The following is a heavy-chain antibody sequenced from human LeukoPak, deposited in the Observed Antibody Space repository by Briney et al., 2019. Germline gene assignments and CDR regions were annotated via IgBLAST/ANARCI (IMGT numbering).Heavy chain of an antibody. CDR3: ARGYYYCSSTSCYTAFYYYMDV. CDR1: GFTFSDYY. CDR2: ISSSGSTI. Sequence: GGSLRLSCAASGFTFSDYYMSWIRQASGKGLEWVSYISSSGSTIYYADSVKGRFTISRDNAKNSLYLQMNSLRAEDTAVYYCARGYYYCSSTSCYTAFYYYMDVWGKGTTVTVSS. V-gene: IGHV3-11*01. J-gene: IGHJ6*03. D-gene: IGHD2-2*02.